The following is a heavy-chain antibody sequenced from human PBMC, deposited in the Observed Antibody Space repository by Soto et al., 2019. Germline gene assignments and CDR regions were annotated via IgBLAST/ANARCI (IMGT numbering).Heavy chain of an antibody. J-gene: IGHJ3*02. CDR3: ARVKARDIVVVVAAGGAFDI. V-gene: IGHV3-30-3*01. Sequence: QVQLVESGGGVVQPGRSLRLSCAASGFTFSSYAMHWVRQAPGKGLEWVAVISYDGSNKYYADSVKGRFTISRDNSKNTLYLQMNSLRAEDPAVYYSARVKARDIVVVVAAGGAFDIWGQGTMVTVSS. CDR1: GFTFSSYA. CDR2: ISYDGSNK. D-gene: IGHD2-15*01.